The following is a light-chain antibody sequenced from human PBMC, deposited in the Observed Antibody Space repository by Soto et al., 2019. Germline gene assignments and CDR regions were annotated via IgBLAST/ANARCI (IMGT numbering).Light chain of an antibody. CDR2: SAS. J-gene: IGKJ4*01. CDR1: QSISTY. Sequence: DIQMTQSPSSLSASVGDRVTITCRASQSISTYVSWYQHRPRKAPKLLIYSASTLQSGVPPRFSGSGSGTDFTLTISSLQPEDFATYYCQQSFNTLTFGGGTKVEIE. CDR3: QQSFNTLT. V-gene: IGKV1-39*01.